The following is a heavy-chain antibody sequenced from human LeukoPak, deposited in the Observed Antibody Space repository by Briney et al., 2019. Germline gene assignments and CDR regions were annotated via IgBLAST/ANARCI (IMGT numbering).Heavy chain of an antibody. J-gene: IGHJ6*02. Sequence: ASVTVSCKASGGTFSSYAISWVRQAPGQGLEWMGGIIPIFGTANYAQKFQGRVTITADESTSTAYMELSSLRSEDTAAYYCATDILTGYYKNYYYGMDVWGQGTTVTVSS. CDR1: GGTFSSYA. CDR3: ATDILTGYYKNYYYGMDV. D-gene: IGHD3-9*01. V-gene: IGHV1-69*13. CDR2: IIPIFGTA.